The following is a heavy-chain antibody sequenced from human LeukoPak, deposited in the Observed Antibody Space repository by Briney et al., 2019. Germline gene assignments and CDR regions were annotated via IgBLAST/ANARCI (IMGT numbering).Heavy chain of an antibody. CDR2: IGTVGDT. J-gene: IGHJ3*02. Sequence: GGSLRLSCAASGFTFSGYDFHWVRQATGRGLEWVSAIGTVGDTHYLDSVKGRFTISRENAKNSLYLQMNSLRAGDTAVYYCARETGNVLLGAFDIWGQGTMVTVSS. CDR3: ARETGNVLLGAFDI. V-gene: IGHV3-13*04. D-gene: IGHD3-10*01. CDR1: GFTFSGYD.